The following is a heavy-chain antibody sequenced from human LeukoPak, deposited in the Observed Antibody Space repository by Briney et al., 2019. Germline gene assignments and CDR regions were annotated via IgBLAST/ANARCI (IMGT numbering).Heavy chain of an antibody. CDR2: IIPIFGTA. V-gene: IGHV1-69*05. CDR1: GGTFSSYA. D-gene: IGHD3-10*01. Sequence: SPKVSCKASGGTFSSYAISWVRHAPGQGLEWMGRIIPIFGTANYAQKFQGRVTITTDESTSKAYMELSSLRSEDTAVYYCARDPSYYKDGDYWGQGTLVTVSS. CDR3: ARDPSYYKDGDY. J-gene: IGHJ4*02.